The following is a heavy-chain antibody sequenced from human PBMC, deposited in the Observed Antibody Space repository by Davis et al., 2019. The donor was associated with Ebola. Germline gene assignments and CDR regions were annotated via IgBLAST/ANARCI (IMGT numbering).Heavy chain of an antibody. V-gene: IGHV5-51*01. D-gene: IGHD3-10*01. CDR1: GYSFTSYW. CDR3: ARLGKYYYGSGGKRGNYFDY. Sequence: GESLKISCKGSGYSFTSYWIGWVRQMPGKGLEWMGIIYPGDSDTRYSPSFQGQVTISADKSISTAYLQWSSLKASDTAMYYCARLGKYYYGSGGKRGNYFDYWGQGTLVTVSS. CDR2: IYPGDSDT. J-gene: IGHJ4*02.